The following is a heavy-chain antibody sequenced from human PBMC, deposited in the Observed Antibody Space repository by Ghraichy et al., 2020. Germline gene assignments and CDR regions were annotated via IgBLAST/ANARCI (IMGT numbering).Heavy chain of an antibody. J-gene: IGHJ6*02. CDR3: ASPAPGVAYHLPLLYGMDV. Sequence: SETLSLTCAVYGGSFSGYYWSWIRQPPGKGLEWIGEINHSGSTNYNPSLKSRVTISVDTSKNQFSLKLSSVTAADTAVYYCASPAPGVAYHLPLLYGMDVWGQGITVTVSS. CDR1: GGSFSGYY. V-gene: IGHV4-34*01. CDR2: INHSGST. D-gene: IGHD3-3*01.